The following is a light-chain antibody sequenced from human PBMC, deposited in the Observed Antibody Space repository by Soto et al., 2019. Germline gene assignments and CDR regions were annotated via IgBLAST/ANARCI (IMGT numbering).Light chain of an antibody. J-gene: IGKJ1*01. CDR2: KAS. CDR1: QSISSW. Sequence: DIQMTQSPSTLYASVGDRVTITCRASQSISSWLAWYQQKPGKPPKLLIYKASSLESGVPSRFSGSGSGTEFTLIINRLQPDDFATYYCEQSWTFGQGTKVEIK. CDR3: EQSWT. V-gene: IGKV1-5*03.